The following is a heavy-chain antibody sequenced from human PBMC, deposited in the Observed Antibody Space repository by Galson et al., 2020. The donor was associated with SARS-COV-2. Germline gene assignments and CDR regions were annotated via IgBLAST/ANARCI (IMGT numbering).Heavy chain of an antibody. CDR3: ARLSHSGYEIHGLDV. J-gene: IGHJ6*02. CDR2: ILSDGTNE. V-gene: IGHV3-30*03. D-gene: IGHD5-12*01. CDR1: GFTFSDYG. Sequence: GESLKISCVASGFTFSDYGMHWVRQAPGKGLEWVAGILSDGTNEFHGDSVKGRFTISRDNSKNTLYLQMKSLRAEDTAVYYCARLSHSGYEIHGLDVWGQGTTVTVSS.